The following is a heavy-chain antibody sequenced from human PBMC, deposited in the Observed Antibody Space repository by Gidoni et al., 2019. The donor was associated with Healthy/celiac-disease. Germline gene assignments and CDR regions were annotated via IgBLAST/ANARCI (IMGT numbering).Heavy chain of an antibody. J-gene: IGHJ6*02. CDR3: ARVIDDFGDYYYYGMDV. Sequence: PGQGLEWMGIINPSGGSTSYAQKFQGRVTMTRDTSTRTVYMELSSLRSDDTAVYYCARVIDDFGDYYYYGMDVWGQGTTVTVSS. CDR2: INPSGGST. V-gene: IGHV1-46*01. D-gene: IGHD4-17*01.